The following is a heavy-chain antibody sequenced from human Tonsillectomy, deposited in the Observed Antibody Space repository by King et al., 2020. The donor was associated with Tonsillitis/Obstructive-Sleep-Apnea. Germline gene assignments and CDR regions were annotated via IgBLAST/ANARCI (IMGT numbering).Heavy chain of an antibody. Sequence: QVQLVESGGGLVKPGGSLRLSCAASGFTFSNYYMSWIRQAPGKGLEWVSYISDTGRTIYYADSVKGRFTISRDNAKNSLYLQMNSLRAEDTAVYYCARDPYCDSTSCYDYYYYMDVWGKGTTVTVSS. CDR2: ISDTGRTI. V-gene: IGHV3-11*01. CDR1: GFTFSNYY. D-gene: IGHD2-2*01. J-gene: IGHJ6*03. CDR3: ARDPYCDSTSCYDYYYYMDV.